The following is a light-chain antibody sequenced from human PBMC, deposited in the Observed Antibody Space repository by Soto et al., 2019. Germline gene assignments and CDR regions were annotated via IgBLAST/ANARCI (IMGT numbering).Light chain of an antibody. CDR2: AAT. J-gene: IGKJ4*01. CDR3: QKYNSAPL. CDR1: QGIRNY. V-gene: IGKV1-27*01. Sequence: DIQMTQSPSSLSASVGDRVTLTCRASQGIRNYLAWYQQKPGKVPKLLFYAATTLQSGVPSRFSGSGSGTYFTLTISSLQPEDVATYYCQKYNSAPLFGGGTKVEIK.